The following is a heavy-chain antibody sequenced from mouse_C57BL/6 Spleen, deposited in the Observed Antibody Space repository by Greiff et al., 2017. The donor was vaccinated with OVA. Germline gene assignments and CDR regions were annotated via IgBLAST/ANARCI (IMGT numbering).Heavy chain of an antibody. V-gene: IGHV1-26*01. D-gene: IGHD1-2*01. Sequence: EVKLVESGPELVKPGASVKISCKASGYTFTDYYMNWVKQSHGKSLEWIGDINPNNGGTSYNQKFKGKATLTVDKSSSTAYMELRSLTSEDSAVYYCASLLPWFAYWGQGTLVTVSA. CDR2: INPNNGGT. CDR3: ASLLPWFAY. J-gene: IGHJ3*01. CDR1: GYTFTDYY.